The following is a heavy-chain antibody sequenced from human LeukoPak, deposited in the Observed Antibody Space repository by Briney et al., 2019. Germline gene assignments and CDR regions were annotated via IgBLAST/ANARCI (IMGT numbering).Heavy chain of an antibody. Sequence: SETLSLTCTVSGGSISSGSYYWSWVRQPAGKGLEWIGSIYHSGSTYYNPSLKSRVTISVDTSKNQFSLKLSSVTAADTAVYYCATGATGAFDIWGQGTMVTVSS. CDR3: ATGATGAFDI. CDR2: IYHSGST. J-gene: IGHJ3*02. D-gene: IGHD1-26*01. CDR1: GGSISSGSYY. V-gene: IGHV4-39*07.